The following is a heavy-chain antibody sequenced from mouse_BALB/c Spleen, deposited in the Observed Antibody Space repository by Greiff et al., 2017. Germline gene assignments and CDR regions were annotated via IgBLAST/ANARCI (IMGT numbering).Heavy chain of an antibody. CDR3: ARSRGYGSSYGYFDV. CDR1: GYTFTDYA. J-gene: IGHJ1*01. Sequence: VQLQESGAELVRPGVSVKISCKGSGYTFTDYAMHWVKQSHAKSLEWIGVISTYYGDASYNQKFKGKATMTVDKSSSTAYMELARLTSEDSAIYYCARSRGYGSSYGYFDVWGAGTTVTVSS. CDR2: ISTYYGDA. V-gene: IGHV1S137*01. D-gene: IGHD1-1*01.